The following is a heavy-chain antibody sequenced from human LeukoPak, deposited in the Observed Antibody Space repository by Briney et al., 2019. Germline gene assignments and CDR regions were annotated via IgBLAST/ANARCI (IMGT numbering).Heavy chain of an antibody. CDR2: ISGSGGST. D-gene: IGHD1-26*01. V-gene: IGHV3-23*01. CDR3: AKIIVGATGAFDI. CDR1: GFTFGSYA. Sequence: GGSLRLSCAASGFTFGSYAMSWVRQAPGKGLEWVSTISGSGGSTYYADSVKGRFTISRDNSKNTLYLQMNSLRAEDTAVYYCAKIIVGATGAFDIWGQGTMVTVSS. J-gene: IGHJ3*02.